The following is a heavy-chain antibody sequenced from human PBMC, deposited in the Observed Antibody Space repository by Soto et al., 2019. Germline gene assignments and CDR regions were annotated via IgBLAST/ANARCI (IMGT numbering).Heavy chain of an antibody. J-gene: IGHJ6*02. CDR1: QYRFNSYW. D-gene: IGHD3-16*01. Sequence: GESLKISCKGSQYRFNSYWIGWVRQRPGKGLEWIGMIYPSDSDTTYSPSFESHTTMSVDKSISTAYLEWNSLKASDSATYYCARQGSNGAYVYYPMDVWGQGTTVTVSS. CDR2: IYPSDSDT. CDR3: ARQGSNGAYVYYPMDV. V-gene: IGHV5-51*01.